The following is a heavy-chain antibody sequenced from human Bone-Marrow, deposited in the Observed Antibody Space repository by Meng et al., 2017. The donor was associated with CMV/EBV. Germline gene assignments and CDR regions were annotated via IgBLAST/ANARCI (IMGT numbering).Heavy chain of an antibody. J-gene: IGHJ4*02. Sequence: KVYGYTFTDYYMHWVQQAPGKGLEWMGLVDPEDGETIYAEKFQGRVTITADTSTDTAYMELSSLRSEDTAVYYCATISIAVAGTEDYWGQGTLVTVSS. CDR2: VDPEDGET. V-gene: IGHV1-69-2*01. CDR3: ATISIAVAGTEDY. D-gene: IGHD6-19*01. CDR1: GYTFTDYY.